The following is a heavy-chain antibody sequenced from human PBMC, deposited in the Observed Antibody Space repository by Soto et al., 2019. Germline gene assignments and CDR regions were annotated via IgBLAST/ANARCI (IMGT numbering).Heavy chain of an antibody. CDR2: IYTNENT. CDR3: ARGLLQPGFWGPFDF. Sequence: SETLSLTCTVSGGSISSGTYYWSWIRQHPGKGLEWIGYIYTNENTYYSPSLRSRLTLSLDTSKNQFSLKLSSVTAADTAVYFCARGLLQPGFWGPFDFWGQGTLVTVSS. J-gene: IGHJ4*02. V-gene: IGHV4-31*03. CDR1: GGSISSGTYY. D-gene: IGHD3-16*01.